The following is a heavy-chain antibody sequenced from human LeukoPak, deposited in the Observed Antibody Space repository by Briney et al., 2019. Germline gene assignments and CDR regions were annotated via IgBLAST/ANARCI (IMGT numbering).Heavy chain of an antibody. D-gene: IGHD2-15*01. J-gene: IGHJ4*02. V-gene: IGHV4-34*01. CDR2: INHSGST. CDR1: GGSFSGYY. CDR3: ARGYCSGGSCYSGFDY. Sequence: SETLSLTCAVYGGSFSGYYWSWIRQPPGKGLEWIGEINHSGSTNYNPSLKSRVTMSVDTSKNQFSLKLSSVTAADTAVYYCARGYCSGGSCYSGFDYWGQGTLVTVSS.